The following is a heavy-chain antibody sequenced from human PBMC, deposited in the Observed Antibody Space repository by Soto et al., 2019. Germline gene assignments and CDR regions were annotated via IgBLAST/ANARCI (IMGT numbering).Heavy chain of an antibody. CDR2: ISSSSSYI. D-gene: IGHD3-3*01. CDR3: ARDVTFWSGPREHYYGMDV. V-gene: IGHV3-21*01. J-gene: IGHJ6*02. CDR1: GFTFSSYS. Sequence: GGSLRLSCAASGFTFSSYSMNWVRQAPGKGLEWVSSISSSSSYIYYADSVKGRFTISRDNAKNSLYLQMNSLRAEDTAVYYCARDVTFWSGPREHYYGMDVWGQGTTVTVSS.